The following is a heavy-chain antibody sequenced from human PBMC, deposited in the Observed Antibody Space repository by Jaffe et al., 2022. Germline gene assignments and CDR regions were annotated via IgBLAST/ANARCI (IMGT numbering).Heavy chain of an antibody. CDR3: ARLGDHETYYYDSSGYYSPNPIDY. CDR1: GYTFTGYY. V-gene: IGHV1-2*02. Sequence: QVQLVQSGAEVKKPGASVKVSCKASGYTFTGYYMHWVRQAPGQGLEWMGWINPNSGGTNYAQKFQGRVTMTRDTSISTAYMELSRLRSDDTAVYYCARLGDHETYYYDSSGYYSPNPIDYWGQGTLVTVSS. J-gene: IGHJ4*02. D-gene: IGHD3-22*01. CDR2: INPNSGGT.